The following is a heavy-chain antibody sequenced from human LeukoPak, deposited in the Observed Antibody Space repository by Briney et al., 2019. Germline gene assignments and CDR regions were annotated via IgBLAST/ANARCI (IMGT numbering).Heavy chain of an antibody. V-gene: IGHV4-34*01. J-gene: IGHJ4*02. D-gene: IGHD5-18*01. CDR1: GGSFSGYY. CDR2: INHSGST. CDR3: ARGRRYSYGFDY. Sequence: ETLSLTCAVYGGSFSGYYWSWIRQPPGNGLEWIGEINHSGSTNYNPSLKSRVTISVDTSKNQFSLKLSSVAAADTAVYYCARGRRYSYGFDYWGQGTLVTVSS.